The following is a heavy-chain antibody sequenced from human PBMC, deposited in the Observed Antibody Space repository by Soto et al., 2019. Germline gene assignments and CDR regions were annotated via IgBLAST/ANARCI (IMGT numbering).Heavy chain of an antibody. V-gene: IGHV3-21*01. Sequence: GGSLRLSCEASGFTFNDYSMDWVRQAPEKGLEWVSSISSSGTYIYYADSVKGRFAISRDNANNVMYLQMDTLRAEDTAVYYCVRAGHVFDVHYYGMDLWGQGTTVTAP. CDR2: ISSSGTYI. CDR1: GFTFNDYS. J-gene: IGHJ6*02. D-gene: IGHD3-10*01. CDR3: VRAGHVFDVHYYGMDL.